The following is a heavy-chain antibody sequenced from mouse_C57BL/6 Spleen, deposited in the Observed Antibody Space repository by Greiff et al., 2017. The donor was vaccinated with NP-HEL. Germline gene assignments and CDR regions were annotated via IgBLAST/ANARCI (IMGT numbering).Heavy chain of an antibody. J-gene: IGHJ3*01. CDR1: GYTFTSYW. V-gene: IGHV1-64*01. CDR2: IHPNSGST. D-gene: IGHD1-1*01. CDR3: ACLYYGSSPRFAY. Sequence: VQLQQSGAELVKPGASVKLSCKASGYTFTSYWMHWVKQRPGEGLEWIGVIHPNSGSTNYNEKFKSKATLTVDKSSSTAYMQLSSLTSEDSAVYYCACLYYGSSPRFAYWGQGTLVTVSA.